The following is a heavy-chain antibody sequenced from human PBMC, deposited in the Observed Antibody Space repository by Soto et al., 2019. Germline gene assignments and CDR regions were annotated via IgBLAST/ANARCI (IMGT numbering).Heavy chain of an antibody. Sequence: QVQLVESGGGVVRPGRSLRLACEAAGFSVSTYGMHWVRQAPGKGLRWVAVIWYDGTNAYYADSVKGRFTISRDNSKDTLYREMNNLRAEDTAVYYGARVEAPLIHSDHYYYGMDVWGQGTTVTV. CDR1: GFSVSTYG. CDR3: ARVEAPLIHSDHYYYGMDV. CDR2: IWYDGTNA. V-gene: IGHV3-33*01. D-gene: IGHD5-18*01. J-gene: IGHJ6*02.